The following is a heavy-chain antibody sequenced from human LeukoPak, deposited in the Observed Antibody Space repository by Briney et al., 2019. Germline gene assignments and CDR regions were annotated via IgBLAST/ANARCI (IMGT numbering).Heavy chain of an antibody. CDR3: ARDIGRVVDY. CDR1: GFTFSSYS. J-gene: IGHJ4*02. CDR2: ISSGSSYI. V-gene: IGHV3-21*01. Sequence: GGSLRLSCAASGFTFSSYSMNWVRLAPGKGLEWVSAISSGSSYIYYADAVKGRFTISRDNAKNSLYLQMNSLRADDTAVYYCARDIGRVVDYWGQGTLVTVSS. D-gene: IGHD3-16*02.